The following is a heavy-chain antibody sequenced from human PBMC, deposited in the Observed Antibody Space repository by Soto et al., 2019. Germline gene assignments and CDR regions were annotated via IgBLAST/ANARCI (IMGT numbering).Heavy chain of an antibody. D-gene: IGHD3-22*01. CDR1: GGTFSSYA. Sequence: QVQLVQSGAEVKKPGSSVKVSCKASGGTFSSYAISWVRQAPGQGLEWMGGIIPIFGTANYAQKFQGRVTLTADESTSTAYMELSSLRAEDTAVYYCARDKEWDDSSGYYNAFDIWGQGTMVTVSS. J-gene: IGHJ3*02. V-gene: IGHV1-69*01. CDR3: ARDKEWDDSSGYYNAFDI. CDR2: IIPIFGTA.